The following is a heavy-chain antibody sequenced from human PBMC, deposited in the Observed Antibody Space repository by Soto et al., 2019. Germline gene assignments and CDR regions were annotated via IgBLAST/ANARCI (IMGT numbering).Heavy chain of an antibody. CDR3: AGGGNGYCDY. J-gene: IGHJ4*02. Sequence: PSETLSLTCNVSGGSMSTCSYFWSWVRQPPVKGLEWIGYVFRSGSINYSPSFKSRVTISIDTSKNQFSLMLKSVTAAATAVYFCAGGGNGYCDYWGQGALVTGS. V-gene: IGHV4-61*01. CDR2: VFRSGSI. D-gene: IGHD1-1*01. CDR1: GGSMSTCSYF.